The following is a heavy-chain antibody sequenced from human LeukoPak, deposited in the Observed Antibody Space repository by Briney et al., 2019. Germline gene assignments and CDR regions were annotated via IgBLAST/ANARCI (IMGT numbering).Heavy chain of an antibody. CDR1: RYTVTRYG. CDR2: INAYKGNI. J-gene: IGHJ4*02. V-gene: IGHV1-18*01. D-gene: IGHD1-7*01. CDR3: ARKGGGSTPKFDY. Sequence: ASVKVSCKATRYTVTRYGINGVRQAGSQGLEGMGWINAYKGNINYAQRLKGRVIITTDTPTSTPYMNLRRLRSDAAAADYCARKGGGSTPKFDYWGQGTLVTVSS.